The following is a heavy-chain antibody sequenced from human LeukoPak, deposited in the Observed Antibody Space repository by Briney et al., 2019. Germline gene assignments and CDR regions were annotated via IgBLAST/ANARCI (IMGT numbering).Heavy chain of an antibody. CDR1: GFTFIGYA. V-gene: IGHV3-23*01. CDR3: AKDLVAAAGTDLGFDY. D-gene: IGHD6-13*01. Sequence: AGGSLRLSCAASGFTFIGYAMSWVRQVPGKGLEWVSAINGEATSTFYAESVKGRFTISRDNSKNTLYLQMNSLRAEDTAVYYCAKDLVAAAGTDLGFDYWGQGTLVTVSS. J-gene: IGHJ4*02. CDR2: INGEATST.